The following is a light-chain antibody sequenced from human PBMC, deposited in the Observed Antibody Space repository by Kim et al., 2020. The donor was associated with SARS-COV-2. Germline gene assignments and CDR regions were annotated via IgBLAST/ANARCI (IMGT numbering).Light chain of an antibody. V-gene: IGLV10-54*01. Sequence: QAGLTQPPSVSKGLRQTATLTCTGNSNNVGNEGVAWLQQHQGHPPKLLSCRNNNRPSGISERFSASRSGNTASLTITGLQPEDEADCYCSAWDSSLSAWVFGGGTQLTVL. CDR2: RNN. CDR3: SAWDSSLSAWV. J-gene: IGLJ3*02. CDR1: SNNVGNEG.